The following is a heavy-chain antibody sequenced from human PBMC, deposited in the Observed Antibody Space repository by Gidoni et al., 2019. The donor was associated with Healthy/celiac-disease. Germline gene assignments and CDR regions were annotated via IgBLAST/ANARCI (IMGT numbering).Heavy chain of an antibody. CDR1: GGSISSGDYY. CDR3: ARVMGNGYDYIWGSYRQYYFDY. CDR2: IYYSGST. Sequence: QVQLQESGPGLVKPSQTLSLTCTVSGGSISSGDYYWRWVRQPPGKGLERIGYIYYSGSTSYNTSLKSRVTISVDTSKNQFSLKLSSVTAADTAVYYCARVMGNGYDYIWGSYRQYYFDYWGQGTLVTVSS. J-gene: IGHJ4*02. D-gene: IGHD3-16*02. V-gene: IGHV4-30-4*01.